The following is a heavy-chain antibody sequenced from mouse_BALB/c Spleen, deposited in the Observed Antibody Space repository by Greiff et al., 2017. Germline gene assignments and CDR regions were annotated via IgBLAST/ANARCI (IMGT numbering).Heavy chain of an antibody. CDR3: VREITTGFAY. V-gene: IGHV10S3*01. J-gene: IGHJ3*01. Sequence: AGGLVQPKGSLKLSCAASGFTFNTNAMNWVRQAPGKGLEWVARIRSKSNNYATYYADSVKDRFTISRDDSQSMLYLQMNNLKTEDTAMYYCVREITTGFAYWGQGTLVTVSA. CDR2: IRSKSNNYAT. CDR1: GFTFNTNA. D-gene: IGHD2-4*01.